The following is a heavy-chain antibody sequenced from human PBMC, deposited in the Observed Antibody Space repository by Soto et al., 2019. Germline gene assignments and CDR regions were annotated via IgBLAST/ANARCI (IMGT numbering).Heavy chain of an antibody. Sequence: QVQLVQSGAEVKKPGSSVKVSCKASGGTFSSYAISWVRQAPGQGLEWMGGIIPIFGTANYAQKFQGRVTITADESTSTAYMVLSSLRSEDTAVYYCARGAGNYYDSLPYYFDYWGQGTLVTVSS. CDR1: GGTFSSYA. V-gene: IGHV1-69*01. D-gene: IGHD3-22*01. J-gene: IGHJ4*02. CDR3: ARGAGNYYDSLPYYFDY. CDR2: IIPIFGTA.